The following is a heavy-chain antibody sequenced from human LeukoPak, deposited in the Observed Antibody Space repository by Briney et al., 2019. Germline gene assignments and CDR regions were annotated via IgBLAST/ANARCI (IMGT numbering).Heavy chain of an antibody. CDR1: GYNFTNYG. J-gene: IGHJ1*01. CDR3: ARDKAVTTELTQYFQH. Sequence: ASVKVSCKSSGYNFTNYGIRWVRQAPGQVLEWMEWVSGYNGYTNYAQQLQFRVTMTTDSSTSTAYMELRSLRSDDTAVYYCARDKAVTTELTQYFQHWGQRTLVTVSS. D-gene: IGHD4-11*01. V-gene: IGHV1-18*01. CDR2: VSGYNGYT.